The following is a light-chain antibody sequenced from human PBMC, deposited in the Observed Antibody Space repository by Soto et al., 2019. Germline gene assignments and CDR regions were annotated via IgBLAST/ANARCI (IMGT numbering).Light chain of an antibody. V-gene: IGKV1-9*01. CDR3: QQLSSYPLT. J-gene: IGKJ4*01. Sequence: DIQLTQSPSVLSASFGDTVTITCRASQALSNYLAWYQQKPGKAPDLLIYSASTLESGVPSRFSGSGSETEFSLTIRALQPEDFATYYCQQLSSYPLTFGGGTKVDIK. CDR2: SAS. CDR1: QALSNY.